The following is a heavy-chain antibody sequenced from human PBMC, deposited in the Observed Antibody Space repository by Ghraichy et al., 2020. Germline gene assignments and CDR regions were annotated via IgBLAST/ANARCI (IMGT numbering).Heavy chain of an antibody. V-gene: IGHV3-23*01. CDR3: AKVTSPTGNSAGWPQAFDI. Sequence: GGSLRLSCAASEFTFSSYAMNWVRQPPGKGLEWVSSIAGSGGTTYYAGSVKGRFTISRDNSKNTLYLQMNSLRVEDTAIYYCAKVTSPTGNSAGWPQAFDILGQGTLVTVS. CDR1: EFTFSSYA. CDR2: IAGSGGTT. D-gene: IGHD1-14*01. J-gene: IGHJ3*02.